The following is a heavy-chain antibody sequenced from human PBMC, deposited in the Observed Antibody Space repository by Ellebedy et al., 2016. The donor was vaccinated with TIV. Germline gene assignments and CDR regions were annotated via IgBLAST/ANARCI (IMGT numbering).Heavy chain of an antibody. CDR2: ITAGSSAT. D-gene: IGHD6-19*01. CDR3: ARVVAGLVGGDY. J-gene: IGHJ4*02. Sequence: GESLKIFCAASGFTFSTYPMMWVRQAPGKGLEWVSYITAGSSATRYADSVKGRLTISRDNAKNSLYLQMNSLRDEDTAVYYCARVVAGLVGGDYWGQGTLVTVSS. V-gene: IGHV3-48*02. CDR1: GFTFSTYP.